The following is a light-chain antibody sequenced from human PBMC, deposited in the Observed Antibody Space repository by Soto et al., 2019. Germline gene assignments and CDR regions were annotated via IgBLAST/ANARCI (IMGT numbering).Light chain of an antibody. CDR2: EDN. Sequence: NFMLTQPHSVSESPGKTVTISCTRSSGSIASNYVQWYQQRPGSAPTTVIYEDNQRPSGVPDRFSGSIDSSSNSASLTISGTKTEGEAGYYCPFYDSSNRGVFGGGTKVTVL. CDR3: PFYDSSNRGV. V-gene: IGLV6-57*04. CDR1: SGSIASNY. J-gene: IGLJ2*01.